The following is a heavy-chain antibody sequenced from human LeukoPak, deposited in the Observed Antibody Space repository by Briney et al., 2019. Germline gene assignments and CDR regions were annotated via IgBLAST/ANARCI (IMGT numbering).Heavy chain of an antibody. J-gene: IGHJ4*02. D-gene: IGHD3-22*01. V-gene: IGHV4-4*02. CDR3: ARNAGYSDLNY. CDR2: VYRSGAT. CDR1: GDSFSSNNY. Sequence: SETLSLTCTVSGDSFSSNNYWTWVRQPPGKGLEWIGEVYRSGATNYNPSLRSRVTVSLDKSKNQFSLRLNSVTAADTAIYYCARNAGYSDLNYWGQGVLVTVSS.